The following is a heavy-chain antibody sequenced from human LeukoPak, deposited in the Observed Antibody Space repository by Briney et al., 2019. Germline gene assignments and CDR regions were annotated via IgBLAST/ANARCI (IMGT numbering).Heavy chain of an antibody. V-gene: IGHV3-48*02. D-gene: IGHD2-15*01. CDR2: ISSSSSTI. CDR3: ARDPAYCSGGSCYVWDY. J-gene: IGHJ4*02. Sequence: GGSLRLSCAASGFTFSSYSMNWVRQAPGKGLEWVSYISSSSSTIYYADSVKGRFTISRDNAKNSLYLQMNSLRDEDTAVCYCARDPAYCSGGSCYVWDYWGQGTLVTVSS. CDR1: GFTFSSYS.